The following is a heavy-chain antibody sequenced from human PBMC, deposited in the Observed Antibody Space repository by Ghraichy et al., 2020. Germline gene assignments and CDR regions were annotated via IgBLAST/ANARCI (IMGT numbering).Heavy chain of an antibody. Sequence: SETLSLTCTVSGGSISSSSYYWGWIRQPPGKGLEWIGSIYYSGSTYYNPSLKSRVTISVDTSKNQFSLKLSSVTAADTAVYYCARHIRGYSYVVVVTARAPLEFDPWGQGTLVTVSS. J-gene: IGHJ5*02. V-gene: IGHV4-39*01. CDR2: IYYSGST. D-gene: IGHD2-21*02. CDR1: GGSISSSSYY. CDR3: ARHIRGYSYVVVVTARAPLEFDP.